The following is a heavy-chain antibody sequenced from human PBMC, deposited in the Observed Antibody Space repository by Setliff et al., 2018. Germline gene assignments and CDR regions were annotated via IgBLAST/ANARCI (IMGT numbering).Heavy chain of an antibody. CDR2: INPNSGGT. CDR3: ARTTIATRWSDY. CDR1: GYTFTGYY. J-gene: IGHJ4*02. V-gene: IGHV1-2*02. D-gene: IGHD6-6*01. Sequence: ASVKVSCKASGYTFTGYYMHWVRQAPGQGLEWMGWINPNSGGTNYAQKFQGRVAMTRDTSISTAYMELSRLRSDDTAVYYCARTTIATRWSDYWGQGTLVTSPQ.